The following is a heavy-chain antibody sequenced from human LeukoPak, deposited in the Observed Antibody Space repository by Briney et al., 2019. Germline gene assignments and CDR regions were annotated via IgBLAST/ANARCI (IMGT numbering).Heavy chain of an antibody. Sequence: GGSLRLSCAASGFTFRSYAMSWVRQAPGKGLEWVSAISGNGGGTYYADSVKGRFTISRDNSKNTLYLQMNSLRAEDTAVCYCARVPYYYGSGSYYPYFDYWGQGTLVTVSS. CDR1: GFTFRSYA. V-gene: IGHV3-23*01. J-gene: IGHJ4*02. CDR3: ARVPYYYGSGSYYPYFDY. D-gene: IGHD3-10*01. CDR2: ISGNGGGT.